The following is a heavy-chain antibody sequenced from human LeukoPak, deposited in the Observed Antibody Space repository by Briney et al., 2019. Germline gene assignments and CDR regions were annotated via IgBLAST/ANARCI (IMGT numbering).Heavy chain of an antibody. CDR3: ARGPFSGAASFDY. CDR2: IIPIFGTA. J-gene: IGHJ4*02. D-gene: IGHD1-26*01. Sequence: SVKVSCKASGGTFSSYAIIWVRQAPGQGLEWMGGIIPIFGTANYAQKFQGRVTITTDESTSTAYMELSSLRSEDTAVYYCARGPFSGAASFDYWGQGTLVTVSS. CDR1: GGTFSSYA. V-gene: IGHV1-69*05.